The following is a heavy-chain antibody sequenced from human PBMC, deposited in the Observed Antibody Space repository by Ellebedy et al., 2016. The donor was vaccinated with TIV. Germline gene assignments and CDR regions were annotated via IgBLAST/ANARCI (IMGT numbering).Heavy chain of an antibody. J-gene: IGHJ4*02. Sequence: PGGSLRLSCVASGFTFNSFAMSWVRQAPGKGLEWVSTISNSGESTNNADSGKGRFTISRDNSKNTLYLQMNGLRAEDTAVYYCAKDRIVGARKFDDWGQGTLATVSS. V-gene: IGHV3-23*01. CDR2: ISNSGEST. CDR1: GFTFNSFA. CDR3: AKDRIVGARKFDD. D-gene: IGHD1-26*01.